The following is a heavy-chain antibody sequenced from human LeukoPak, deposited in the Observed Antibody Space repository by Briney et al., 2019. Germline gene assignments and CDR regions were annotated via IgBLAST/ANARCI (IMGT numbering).Heavy chain of an antibody. CDR1: GGSFSGYY. V-gene: IGHV4-34*01. CDR3: AVYSSSWYDYFDY. J-gene: IGHJ4*02. Sequence: SETLSLTCAVYGGSFSGYYWSWIRQPPGKGLEWIGEINHSGSTNYNPSLKSRVTISVDTSKNQFSLKLSSVTAAGTAVYYCAVYSSSWYDYFDYWGQGTLVTVSS. D-gene: IGHD6-13*01. CDR2: INHSGST.